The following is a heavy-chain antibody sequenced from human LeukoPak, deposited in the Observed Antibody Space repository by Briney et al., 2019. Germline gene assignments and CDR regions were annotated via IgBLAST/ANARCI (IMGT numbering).Heavy chain of an antibody. CDR1: GFTVSTNF. Sequence: GGSLRLSCAASGFTVSTNFLSWVRQAPGKGLEWVSVIYSGGSTDYADSVKGRFTISRDNSKNTLYLQMNSLRAEDTAVYYCARGGHDYGDYDYWGQGTLVTVST. CDR3: ARGGHDYGDYDY. V-gene: IGHV3-66*01. J-gene: IGHJ4*02. CDR2: IYSGGST. D-gene: IGHD4-17*01.